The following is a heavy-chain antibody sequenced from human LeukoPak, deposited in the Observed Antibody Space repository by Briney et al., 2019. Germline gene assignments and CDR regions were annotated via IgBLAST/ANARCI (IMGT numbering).Heavy chain of an antibody. CDR1: GFTFSSYE. CDR2: ISGDGGNT. D-gene: IGHD2-15*01. Sequence: PGGSLRLSCAASGFTFSSYEMNWVRQAPGKGLEWVSLISGDGGNTYYADSVKGRFTLSRDNSKNSLYLQMNSLRSEDTAFYYCAKDKALGYCSAGSCLYLDYWGQGTLVTVSS. J-gene: IGHJ4*02. CDR3: AKDKALGYCSAGSCLYLDY. V-gene: IGHV3-43*02.